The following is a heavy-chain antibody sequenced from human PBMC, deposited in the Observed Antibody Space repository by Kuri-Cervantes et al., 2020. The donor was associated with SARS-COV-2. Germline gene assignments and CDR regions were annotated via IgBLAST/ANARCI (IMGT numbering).Heavy chain of an antibody. D-gene: IGHD1-26*01. CDR1: GFTFSSYA. J-gene: IGHJ1*01. Sequence: GESLKISCAASGFTFSSYAMHWVRQAPGKGLEWVAVISYDGSNKYYADSVKGRFTISRDNSKNTLYLQMNSLRAEDTAVYYCAKDHGSHSPEYFQHWGQGTLVTVSS. V-gene: IGHV3-30-3*01. CDR3: AKDHGSHSPEYFQH. CDR2: ISYDGSNK.